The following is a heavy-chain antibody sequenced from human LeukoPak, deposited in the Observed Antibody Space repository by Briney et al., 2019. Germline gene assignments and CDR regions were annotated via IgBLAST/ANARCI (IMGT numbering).Heavy chain of an antibody. CDR1: GGSFSGYY. CDR2: ISHSGST. V-gene: IGHV4-34*01. D-gene: IGHD1-7*01. Sequence: SETLSLSCAVLGGSFSGYYWSWIRQPPGKGLEWIGEISHSGSTNYNPSLKSRVTIPLDMSKNHFSLKLNSVTAADTAVYYCARPTSWVNYFDPWGQGTLVTVSS. J-gene: IGHJ5*02. CDR3: ARPTSWVNYFDP.